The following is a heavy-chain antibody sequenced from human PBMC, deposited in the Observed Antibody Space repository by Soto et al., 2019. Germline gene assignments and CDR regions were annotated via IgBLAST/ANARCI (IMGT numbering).Heavy chain of an antibody. Sequence: SETLSLTCTVSGGSISSYYWSWIRQPPGKGLDWIGYLYYSGSTNYNPSLKSRVTMSVDVSKNQFSLKLSSVTAADTAVYYCARHGGIIMIPGGGLLSAFDIWGQGTMVTVSS. V-gene: IGHV4-59*08. J-gene: IGHJ3*02. CDR1: GGSISSYY. CDR3: ARHGGIIMIPGGGLLSAFDI. CDR2: LYYSGST. D-gene: IGHD3-22*01.